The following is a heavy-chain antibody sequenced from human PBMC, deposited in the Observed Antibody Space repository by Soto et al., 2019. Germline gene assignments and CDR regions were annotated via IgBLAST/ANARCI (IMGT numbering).Heavy chain of an antibody. CDR2: ISGGASDK. Sequence: EVQLVESGGGLVQPGGSLRLSCEASGFMFSAYWMSWVRQDPRKGLEWVATISGGASDKFYVDSVKGRFTISRDDANNSLYLQMNSLRDEDTAVYYCVREDWHRFEHWGQGTLVTVSS. D-gene: IGHD2-21*01. CDR3: VREDWHRFEH. J-gene: IGHJ4*02. CDR1: GFMFSAYW. V-gene: IGHV3-7*01.